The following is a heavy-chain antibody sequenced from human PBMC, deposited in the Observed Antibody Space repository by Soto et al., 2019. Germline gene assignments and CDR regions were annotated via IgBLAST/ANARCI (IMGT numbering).Heavy chain of an antibody. J-gene: IGHJ6*02. CDR3: VKNRGSGRPYYYAMDV. V-gene: IGHV3-23*01. CDR2: ISGSGDST. Sequence: GGSLRLSCTTSGFTFSSYAMSWVRRPPGKGLEWVSVISGSGDSTYYAASVKGRFTISRDNFRNTLYLQMNTLRAEDTAVYHCVKNRGSGRPYYYAMDVWGHGTTVTVSS. D-gene: IGHD3-10*01. CDR1: GFTFSSYA.